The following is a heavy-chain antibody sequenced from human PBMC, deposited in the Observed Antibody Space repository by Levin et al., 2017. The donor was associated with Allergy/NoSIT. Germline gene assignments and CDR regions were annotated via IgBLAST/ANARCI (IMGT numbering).Heavy chain of an antibody. J-gene: IGHJ4*02. Sequence: SETLSLTCSVSGGSISSGGYYWSWIRQHPGTGLEWIGYIYYTGSTNYNPSLKSRVTISADTSKNQFSLKLSSVTAADTAVYFCARGRQQLNYWGQGTLVTVSS. D-gene: IGHD6-13*01. CDR3: ARGRQQLNY. CDR1: GGSISSGGYY. CDR2: IYYTGST. V-gene: IGHV4-31*03.